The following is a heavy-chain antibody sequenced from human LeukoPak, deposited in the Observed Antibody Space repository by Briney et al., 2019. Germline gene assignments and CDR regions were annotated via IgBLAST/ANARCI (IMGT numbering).Heavy chain of an antibody. D-gene: IGHD3-9*01. CDR1: GFTLSSNY. J-gene: IGHJ4*02. CDR2: INSSGNSM. CDR3: ASVMEVGIWLFDY. V-gene: IGHV3-21*01. Sequence: GGSLRLSCVASGFTLSSNYMSWVRQSPGKGLEWVSSINSSGNSMYYADSVKGRFTISRDNAKNSLYLQTHSLRAEDTAVYYCASVMEVGIWLFDYWGQGTLVTVCS.